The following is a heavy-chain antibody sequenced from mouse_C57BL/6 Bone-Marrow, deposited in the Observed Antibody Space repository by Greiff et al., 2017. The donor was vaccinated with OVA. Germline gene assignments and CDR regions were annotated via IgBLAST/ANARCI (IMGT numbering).Heavy chain of an antibody. V-gene: IGHV1-81*01. CDR3: ARRDGYYAYWYFDV. CDR2: IYPRSGNT. CDR1: GYTFTSYG. Sequence: QVQLKESGAELARPGASVKLSCKASGYTFTSYGISWVKQRTGQGLEWIGEIYPRSGNTYYNEKFKGKATLTADQSSSTAYMELRSLTSEDSAVYVCARRDGYYAYWYFDVWGTGTTVTVSS. J-gene: IGHJ1*03. D-gene: IGHD2-3*01.